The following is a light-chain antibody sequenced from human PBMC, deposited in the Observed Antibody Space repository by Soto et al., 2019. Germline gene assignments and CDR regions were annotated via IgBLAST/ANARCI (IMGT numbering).Light chain of an antibody. V-gene: IGKV1-5*03. CDR1: QSISSW. Sequence: DIPMTQSPSTLSASVGDRVTITCRASQSISSWFAWYQQKPGKAPKLLIYRASTLQSGVPSRFSGSGSGTEFTLAISSLQPDDSATYYCQQYNDNWTFGQGTKVEIK. J-gene: IGKJ1*01. CDR3: QQYNDNWT. CDR2: RAS.